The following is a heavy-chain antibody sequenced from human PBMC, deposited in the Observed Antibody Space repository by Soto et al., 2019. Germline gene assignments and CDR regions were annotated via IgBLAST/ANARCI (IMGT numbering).Heavy chain of an antibody. J-gene: IGHJ6*02. CDR1: GDSVSSNSAA. CDR3: ARTVDIVATTSKNYYYYGMDV. V-gene: IGHV6-1*01. D-gene: IGHD5-12*01. CDR2: TYYRSKWYN. Sequence: SQTLSLTCVISGDSVSSNSAAWNWIRQSPSRGLEWLGRTYYRSKWYNDYAVSVKSRITINPDTSKNQFSLQLNSVTPEDTAVYYCARTVDIVATTSKNYYYYGMDVWGQGTTVTVSS.